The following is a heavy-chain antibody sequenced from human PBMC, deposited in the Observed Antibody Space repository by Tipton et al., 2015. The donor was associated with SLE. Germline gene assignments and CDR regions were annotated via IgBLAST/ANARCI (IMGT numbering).Heavy chain of an antibody. CDR1: DGSISDYY. Sequence: TLSLTCTVSDGSISDYYCTWIRQPAGEGLEWIGRIYASGSTNYNPSLRSRAAMSVDTSKSHFSLKLTSVTAADSAVYYCARHTDVIGWVDYWGQGTLVTVSS. D-gene: IGHD3-16*02. V-gene: IGHV4-4*07. CDR3: ARHTDVIGWVDY. J-gene: IGHJ4*02. CDR2: IYASGST.